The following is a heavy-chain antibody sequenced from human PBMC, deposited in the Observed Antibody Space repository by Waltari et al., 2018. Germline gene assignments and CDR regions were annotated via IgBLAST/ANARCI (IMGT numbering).Heavy chain of an antibody. V-gene: IGHV4-39*01. J-gene: IGHJ3*01. CDR2: ISYAGPT. D-gene: IGHD5-12*01. CDR3: ATYIGASVGTAAFDV. CDR1: GGSITSNRHY. Sequence: QLQLQESGPGLVKPSETLSLTCSVSGGSITSNRHYWGWIRQPPGQGLEWIGTISYAGPTYSSPSLNSRVTVSRDTSKNQLSLTLGSVTASDTAVYYCATYIGASVGTAAFDVWGQGAMVTVSS.